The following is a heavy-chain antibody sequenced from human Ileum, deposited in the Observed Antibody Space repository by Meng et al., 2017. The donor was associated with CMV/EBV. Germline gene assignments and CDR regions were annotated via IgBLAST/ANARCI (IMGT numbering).Heavy chain of an antibody. D-gene: IGHD1-26*01. CDR2: IYHSGST. V-gene: IGHV4-38-2*02. J-gene: IGHJ5*02. Sequence: SETLSLTCTVSGYSISSGYYWGWIRQPPGKGLEWIGSIYHSGSTYYNPSLKSRVTISVDTSKNQFSLKLSSVTAADTAVYYCAKDQIGGDSGSYRWGQGTLVTVSS. CDR3: AKDQIGGDSGSYR. CDR1: GYSISSGYY.